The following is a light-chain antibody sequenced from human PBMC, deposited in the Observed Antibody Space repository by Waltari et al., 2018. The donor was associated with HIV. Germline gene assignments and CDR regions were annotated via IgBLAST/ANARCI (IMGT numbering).Light chain of an antibody. CDR2: AAS. CDR3: QQSRGT. J-gene: IGKJ1*01. Sequence: DIQMTQSPSSLSASVGDRVTITCRSSQTINNFLNWYQKKPGKAPKLLIYAASSLQSGVPPRFSGRGSGTDFTLTITSLQPEDFATYYCQQSRGTFGQWTRVEIK. V-gene: IGKV1-39*01. CDR1: QTINNF.